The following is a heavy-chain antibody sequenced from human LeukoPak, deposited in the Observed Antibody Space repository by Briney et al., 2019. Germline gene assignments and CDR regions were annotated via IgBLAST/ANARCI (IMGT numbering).Heavy chain of an antibody. D-gene: IGHD3-10*02. Sequence: GGSLRLSCAASGFTFSSYSMNWVRQAPGKGLEWVSSISSSSSYIYYADSVKGRFTISRDNAKNSLYLQMNSLRAEDTAVYYCARVWSGSYLRWFDPWGQGTLVTVSS. V-gene: IGHV3-21*01. CDR2: ISSSSSYI. CDR3: ARVWSGSYLRWFDP. J-gene: IGHJ5*02. CDR1: GFTFSSYS.